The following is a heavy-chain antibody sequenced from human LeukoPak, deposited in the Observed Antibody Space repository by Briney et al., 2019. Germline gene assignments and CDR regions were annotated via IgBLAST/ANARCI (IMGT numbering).Heavy chain of an antibody. J-gene: IGHJ6*03. V-gene: IGHV1-69*13. CDR1: GGTFSSYA. Sequence: GASVKVSCKASGGTFSSYAISWVRQAPGQGLEWMGGIIPIFGTANYAQKFQGRVTITADESTSTAYMELSSLRSEDTAVYYCASGSVVVPAARGGYYYYYMDVWGKGTTVTVSS. D-gene: IGHD2-2*01. CDR2: IIPIFGTA. CDR3: ASGSVVVPAARGGYYYYYMDV.